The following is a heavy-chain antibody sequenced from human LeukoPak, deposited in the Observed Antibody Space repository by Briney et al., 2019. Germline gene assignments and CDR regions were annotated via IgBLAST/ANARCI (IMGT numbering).Heavy chain of an antibody. V-gene: IGHV3-64*01. CDR3: AKSDGLHPSYGMDV. D-gene: IGHD5-24*01. CDR2: VSSNGGSI. Sequence: GGSLRLSCAASGFTFSSYGMHWVRQAPGQGLEYVSGVSSNGGSIYYAKSVKGRFTISRDNSKKTLYLQMGSLRGEDMAVYYCAKSDGLHPSYGMDVWGQGTTVTVSS. J-gene: IGHJ6*02. CDR1: GFTFSSYG.